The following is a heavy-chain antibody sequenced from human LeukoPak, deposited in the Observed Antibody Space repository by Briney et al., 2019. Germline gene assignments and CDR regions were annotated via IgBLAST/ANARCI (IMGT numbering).Heavy chain of an antibody. CDR3: ARPVDGGWFDP. J-gene: IGHJ5*02. D-gene: IGHD5-12*01. Sequence: SETLSLTCAVYGGSFSGYYWSWIRQPPGKGLEWIGEINHSGSTNYNPSLKSRVTISVDTSKNQFSLKLSSVTAADTAVYYCARPVDGGWFDPWGQGTLVTVSS. V-gene: IGHV4-34*01. CDR2: INHSGST. CDR1: GGSFSGYY.